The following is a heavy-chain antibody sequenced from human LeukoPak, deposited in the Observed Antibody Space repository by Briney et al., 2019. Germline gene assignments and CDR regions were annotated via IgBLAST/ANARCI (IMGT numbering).Heavy chain of an antibody. CDR2: ISSSSSYI. Sequence: GGSLRLSCAASGFTFSSYSMKWVRQAPGKGLEWVSSISSSSSYIYYADSVKGRFTISRDNAKNSLYLQMNSLRAEDTAVYYCARDRAEGMTASLDDWGQGTLVTVSS. CDR3: ARDRAEGMTASLDD. J-gene: IGHJ4*02. D-gene: IGHD1-14*01. V-gene: IGHV3-21*01. CDR1: GFTFSSYS.